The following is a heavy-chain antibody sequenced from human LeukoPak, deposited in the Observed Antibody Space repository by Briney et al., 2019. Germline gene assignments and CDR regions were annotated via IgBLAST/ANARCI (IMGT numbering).Heavy chain of an antibody. CDR2: INPNGGST. CDR3: ARAPDDYDFWSGPFDY. J-gene: IGHJ4*02. D-gene: IGHD3-3*01. CDR1: GYTFTSYY. V-gene: IGHV1-46*01. Sequence: ASVKVSCKASGYTFTSYYMHWVRQAPGQGLEWMGIINPNGGSTRYAQKFQGRVTMTRDTSTSTAYMELRSLRSDDTAVYYCARAPDDYDFWSGPFDYWGRGTLVTVSS.